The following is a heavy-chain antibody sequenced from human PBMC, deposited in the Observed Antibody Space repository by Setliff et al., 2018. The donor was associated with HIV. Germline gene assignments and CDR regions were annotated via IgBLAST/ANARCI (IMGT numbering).Heavy chain of an antibody. CDR1: GASISSYY. D-gene: IGHD1-20*01. CDR2: IYTSGNM. CDR3: ARGIGTRYNYYMDV. Sequence: KPSETLSLTCTVSGASISSYYWNWFRQPSGKGLESLGRIYTSGNMIYNPSLKSRVTMSADTSRNQLSLKLSSVTAADTAVYYCARGIGTRYNYYMDVWGIGTTVTVSS. J-gene: IGHJ6*03. V-gene: IGHV4-4*07.